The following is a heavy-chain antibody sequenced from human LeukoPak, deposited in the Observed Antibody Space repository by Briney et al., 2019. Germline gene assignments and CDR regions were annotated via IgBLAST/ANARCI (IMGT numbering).Heavy chain of an antibody. V-gene: IGHV4-30-2*01. D-gene: IGHD2-15*01. CDR2: IYHSGST. CDR3: TRDRSSTFDF. Sequence: SETLSLTCTVSGGSISSGGYYWSWIRQPPGKGLEWIGYIYHSGSTYYNPSLKSRVTISIDTSKNQFSLKLNSVTAADAAVYYCTRDRSSTFDFWGQGTLVTVSS. J-gene: IGHJ4*02. CDR1: GGSISSGGYY.